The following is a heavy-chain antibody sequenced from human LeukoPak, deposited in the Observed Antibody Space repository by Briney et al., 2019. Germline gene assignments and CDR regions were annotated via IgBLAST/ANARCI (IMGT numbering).Heavy chain of an antibody. D-gene: IGHD3-10*01. J-gene: IGHJ4*02. CDR2: IIESGEST. CDR3: AKGSAQYYFDS. V-gene: IGHV3-23*01. Sequence: GGSLRLSCAASGFTFSSYEMNWVRQAPGKGLEWVSAIIESGESTYYTDSVKGRFTISRGNSKNTLYLQMNSLRAEDTAFYYCAKGSAQYYFDSWGQGTLVTVSS. CDR1: GFTFSSYE.